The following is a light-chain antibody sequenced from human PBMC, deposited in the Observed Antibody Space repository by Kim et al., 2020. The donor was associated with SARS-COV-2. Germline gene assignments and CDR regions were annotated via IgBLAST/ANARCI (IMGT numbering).Light chain of an antibody. Sequence: SSELTQDPAVSVALGQTIRITCQGDSFRNYYASWYQQKPGQAPVLVIYGKNNRPSGIPDRFSGSISGTPASLTITGAQAEDEADYYCNSRDSSGNRYVFG. CDR1: SFRNYY. CDR3: NSRDSSGNRYV. V-gene: IGLV3-19*01. CDR2: GKN. J-gene: IGLJ1*01.